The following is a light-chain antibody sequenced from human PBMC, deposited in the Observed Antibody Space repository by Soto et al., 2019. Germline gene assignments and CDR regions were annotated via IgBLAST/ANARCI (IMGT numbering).Light chain of an antibody. V-gene: IGLV1-40*01. Sequence: QSVLTQPPSVSGAPGQTVTISCTGSSSNVGAHYGVHWYQQLPGTAPKVLIYTNDNRASGVPDRFSGSKSGTSASLAIAGLQAEDEGDYYCQSYDSGLSAVVFGGGTKLTVL. CDR1: SSNVGAHYG. CDR3: QSYDSGLSAVV. CDR2: TND. J-gene: IGLJ2*01.